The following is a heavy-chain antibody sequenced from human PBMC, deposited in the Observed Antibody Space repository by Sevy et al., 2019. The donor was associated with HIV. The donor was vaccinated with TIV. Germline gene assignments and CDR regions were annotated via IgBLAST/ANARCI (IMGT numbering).Heavy chain of an antibody. CDR2: IKQDGSKK. D-gene: IGHD6-13*01. V-gene: IGHV3-7*01. CDR1: GFTFSSYW. Sequence: GGSLRLSCAASGFTFSSYWMTWVRQAPGKGLEWVANIKQDGSKKYYVDSVKGRFTISRDNAKNSVYLQMNSLRDEDTAVYYCAREIAAAGSYWGQGTLVTVSS. CDR3: AREIAAAGSY. J-gene: IGHJ4*02.